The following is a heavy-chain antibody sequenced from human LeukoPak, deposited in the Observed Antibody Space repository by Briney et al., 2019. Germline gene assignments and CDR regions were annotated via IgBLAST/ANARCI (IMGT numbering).Heavy chain of an antibody. CDR3: ARGLVVVPAATDV. J-gene: IGHJ6*04. V-gene: IGHV4-30-4*08. CDR2: IYYSGST. CDR1: GGSISSGDYC. D-gene: IGHD2-2*01. Sequence: SQTLSLTCTVSGGSISSGDYCWSWIRQPPGKGLEWIGYIYYSGSTYYNPSLKSRVTISVDTSKNQFSLKLSSVTAADTAVYYCARGLVVVPAATDVWGKGTTVTVSS.